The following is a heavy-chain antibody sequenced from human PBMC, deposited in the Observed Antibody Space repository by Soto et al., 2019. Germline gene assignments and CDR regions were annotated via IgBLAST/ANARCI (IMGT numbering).Heavy chain of an antibody. J-gene: IGHJ4*02. CDR2: INAGNGNT. Sequence: RASVKVSCKASGYTFTSYAMHWVRQAPGQRLEWMGWINAGNGNTKYSQKFQGRVTITRDTSASTAYMELSSLRSEDTAVYYCASSEWEHREYYFDYWGQGTLVTVSS. CDR1: GYTFTSYA. CDR3: ASSEWEHREYYFDY. D-gene: IGHD1-26*01. V-gene: IGHV1-3*01.